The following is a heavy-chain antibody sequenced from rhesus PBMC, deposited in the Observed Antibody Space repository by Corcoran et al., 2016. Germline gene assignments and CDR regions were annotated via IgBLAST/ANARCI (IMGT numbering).Heavy chain of an antibody. CDR1: GGSICGSYS. D-gene: IGHD3-16*01. J-gene: IGHJ4*01. CDR2: IYGNSAST. Sequence: QVQLQESGPGLVKPSETLSPTCTASGGSICGSYSWCWVPHPSAEGLEWIGGIYGNSASTYYNPSLKSRVTISKDTSKNQFSLKLSSVTAADTAVYYCARRSGSYYYSFDYWGQGVLVTVSS. V-gene: IGHV4-143*01. CDR3: ARRSGSYYYSFDY.